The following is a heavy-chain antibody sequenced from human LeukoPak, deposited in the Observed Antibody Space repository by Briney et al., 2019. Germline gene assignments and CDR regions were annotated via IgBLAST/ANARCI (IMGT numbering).Heavy chain of an antibody. CDR1: GFTVSSNY. CDR2: ISYDGSNK. J-gene: IGHJ1*01. Sequence: GGSLRLSCAASGFTVSSNYMSWVRQAPGKGLEWVAVISYDGSNKYYADSVKGRFTISRDNSKNTLYLQMNSLRAEDTAVYYCARDSSSWYVRGYFQHWGQGTLVTVSS. V-gene: IGHV3-30-3*01. CDR3: ARDSSSWYVRGYFQH. D-gene: IGHD6-13*01.